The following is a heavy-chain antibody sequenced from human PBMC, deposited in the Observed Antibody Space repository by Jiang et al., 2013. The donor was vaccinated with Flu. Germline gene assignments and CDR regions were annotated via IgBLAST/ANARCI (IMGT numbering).Heavy chain of an antibody. CDR3: ARDRYNWNEYALNAFDI. D-gene: IGHD1-1*01. J-gene: IGHJ3*02. CDR2: ISSSSSYI. Sequence: LEWVSSISSSSSYIYYADSVKGRFTISRDNAKNSLYLQMNSLRAEDTAVYYCARDRYNWNEYALNAFDIWGQGTMVTVSS. V-gene: IGHV3-21*01.